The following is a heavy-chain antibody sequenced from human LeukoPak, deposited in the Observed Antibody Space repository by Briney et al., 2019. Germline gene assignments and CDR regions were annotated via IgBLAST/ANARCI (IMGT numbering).Heavy chain of an antibody. CDR3: ARGLRYRFDP. V-gene: IGHV4-34*01. J-gene: IGHJ5*02. CDR1: GGSFSGYY. D-gene: IGHD1-14*01. Sequence: PSETLSLTCAVYGGSFSGYYWSWIRQPPGKGLEWIGKINHSGSTNYNPSLKSRVTISVDTSKNQFSLKLSSVTAADTAVYYCARGLRYRFDPWGQGTLVTVSS. CDR2: INHSGST.